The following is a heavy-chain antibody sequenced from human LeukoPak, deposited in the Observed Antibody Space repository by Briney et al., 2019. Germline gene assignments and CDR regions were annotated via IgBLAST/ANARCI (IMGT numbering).Heavy chain of an antibody. V-gene: IGHV1-8*01. Sequence: GASVKVSCKASGYTFTSYDINWVRQATGQGLEWMGWMNPNSGITGYAQKFQGRVTMTRNTSISTAYMELSSLRSEDTAVYYCARVYSSSWYYYYYYGMDVWGQGTTVTVSS. CDR3: ARVYSSSWYYYYYYGMDV. D-gene: IGHD6-13*01. CDR2: MNPNSGIT. CDR1: GYTFTSYD. J-gene: IGHJ6*02.